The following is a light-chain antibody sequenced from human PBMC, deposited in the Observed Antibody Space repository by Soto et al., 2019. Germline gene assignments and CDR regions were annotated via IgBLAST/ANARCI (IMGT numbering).Light chain of an antibody. CDR2: YVS. J-gene: IGKJ1*01. CDR3: QQRTKWLRT. CDR1: QTVRSS. Sequence: ESVLTQSPATLSLSPGERATLSCRASQTVRSSVAWYQQTPGQAPRLLIYYVSKRATGTPARFSGGRYGTEFTLTIRSLEPEDYAVYYCQQRTKWLRTFGQGTKVDIK. V-gene: IGKV3-11*01.